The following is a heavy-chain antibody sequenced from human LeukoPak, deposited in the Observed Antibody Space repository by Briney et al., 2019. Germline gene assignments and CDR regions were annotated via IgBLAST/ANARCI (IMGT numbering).Heavy chain of an antibody. V-gene: IGHV4-34*01. Sequence: PSETLSLTCAVYGGSFSGYYWSWIRQPPGKGLEWIGEINHSGSTNYNPSLKSRVTISVDTSKNQFSLKLSSVTAADTAVYYCARGFDDSSLSWGRGTLVTVSS. D-gene: IGHD3-22*01. CDR2: INHSGST. CDR3: ARGFDDSSLS. CDR1: GGSFSGYY. J-gene: IGHJ4*02.